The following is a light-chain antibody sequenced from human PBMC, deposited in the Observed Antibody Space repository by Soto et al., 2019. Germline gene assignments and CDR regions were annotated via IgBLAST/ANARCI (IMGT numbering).Light chain of an antibody. CDR3: QQYSSYSPGYT. Sequence: DIQMTQSPSTLSASVGDRVTITCRASQSISNWLAWYQQKPGKAPKLLIYDASSLETGVPSRFSGSGSGAEFTLTISSLQPDDFATYYCQQYSSYSPGYTFGQGTKLEIK. CDR1: QSISNW. V-gene: IGKV1-5*01. J-gene: IGKJ2*01. CDR2: DAS.